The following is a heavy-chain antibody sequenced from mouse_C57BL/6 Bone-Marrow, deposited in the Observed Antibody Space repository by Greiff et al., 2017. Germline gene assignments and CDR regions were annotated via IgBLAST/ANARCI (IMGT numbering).Heavy chain of an antibody. J-gene: IGHJ2*01. CDR2: IDPETGGT. CDR3: TREGY. V-gene: IGHV1-15*01. CDR1: GYTFTDYE. Sequence: QVHVKQSGAELVRPGASVTLSCKASGYTFTDYEMHWVKQTPVHGLEWIGAIDPETGGTAYNQKFKGKAILTADKSSSTAYMELRSLTSEDSAVYYCTREGYWGQGTTLTVSS.